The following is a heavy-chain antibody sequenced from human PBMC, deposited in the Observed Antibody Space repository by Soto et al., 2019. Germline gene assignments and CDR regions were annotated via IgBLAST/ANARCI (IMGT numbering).Heavy chain of an antibody. CDR2: INAGNGNT. Sequence: ASVKVSCKASGYTFTSYAMHWVRQAPGQRLEWMGWINAGNGNTKYSQKFQGRVTITRDTSASTAYMELSSLGSEDTAVYYCARDPIRHFGLDYWGQGTLVTVSS. V-gene: IGHV1-3*01. D-gene: IGHD3-3*01. CDR3: ARDPIRHFGLDY. J-gene: IGHJ4*02. CDR1: GYTFTSYA.